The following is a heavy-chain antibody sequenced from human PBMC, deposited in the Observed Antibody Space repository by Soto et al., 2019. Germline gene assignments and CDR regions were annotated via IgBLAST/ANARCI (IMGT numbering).Heavy chain of an antibody. V-gene: IGHV3-30*18. D-gene: IGHD3-22*01. CDR1: GFTFSSYG. CDR3: AKDFFAGYYDSSGYGL. J-gene: IGHJ4*02. CDR2: ISYDGSNK. Sequence: GGSLRLSCAASGFTFSSYGMHWVRQAPGKGLEWVAVISYDGSNKYYADSVKGRFTISRDNSKNTLYLQMNSLRAEDTAVYYCAKDFFAGYYDSSGYGLWGQGTLVTVSS.